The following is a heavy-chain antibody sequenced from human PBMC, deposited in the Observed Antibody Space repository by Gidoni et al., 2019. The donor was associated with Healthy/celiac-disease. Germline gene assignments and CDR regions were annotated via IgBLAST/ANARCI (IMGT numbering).Heavy chain of an antibody. J-gene: IGHJ3*02. CDR2: SSWDGGST. Sequence: AAGGFTFDEYAMHWVRPAPGKGLEWVSISSWDGGSTYYADSVKGRCTISRDKSTISLYLQMNSLRAEDTALYYCAKEINARHYYYYSSCFLNHDAFDIWGQGTMVTVSS. V-gene: IGHV3-43D*03. CDR1: GFTFDEYA. CDR3: AKEINARHYYYYSSCFLNHDAFDI. D-gene: IGHD3-22*01.